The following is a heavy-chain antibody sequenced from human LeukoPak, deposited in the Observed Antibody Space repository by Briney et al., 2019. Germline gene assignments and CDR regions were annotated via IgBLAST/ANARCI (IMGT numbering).Heavy chain of an antibody. CDR1: GFTFSSYW. CDR3: ARARRYLGYCSGGSCYGYFDY. Sequence: GGSLRLSCAASGFTFSSYWMSWVRQAPGKGREWVANINQDGSEKYYVDSVKGRFTISRDNAKNSLYLQMNSLRAENTAVYYCARARRYLGYCSGGSCYGYFDYWGQGTLVTVSP. CDR2: INQDGSEK. V-gene: IGHV3-7*01. D-gene: IGHD2-15*01. J-gene: IGHJ4*02.